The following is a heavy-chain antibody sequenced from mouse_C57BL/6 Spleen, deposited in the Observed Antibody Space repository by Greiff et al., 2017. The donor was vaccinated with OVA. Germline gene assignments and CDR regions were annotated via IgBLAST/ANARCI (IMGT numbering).Heavy chain of an antibody. CDR2: ISYDGSN. D-gene: IGHD1-1*01. CDR1: GYSITSGYY. J-gene: IGHJ1*03. Sequence: VQLKESGPGLVKPSQSLSLTCSVTGYSITSGYYWNWIRQFPGNKLEWMGYISYDGSNNYNPSLKNRISITRDTSKNQFFLKLNSVTTEDTATYYCAREVTTVPAGYCDVWGTGTTVTVSS. CDR3: AREVTTVPAGYCDV. V-gene: IGHV3-6*01.